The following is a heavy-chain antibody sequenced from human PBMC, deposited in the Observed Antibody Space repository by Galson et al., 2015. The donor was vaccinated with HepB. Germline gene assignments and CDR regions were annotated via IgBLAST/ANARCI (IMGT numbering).Heavy chain of an antibody. CDR2: ISVSADST. Sequence: SLRLSCAASGFTFSSYAMTWVRQAPGKGLEWVSTISVSADSTYYADSVKGRFTMTRENSRNTLYLQMDSLRAEDTAVYYCAKRPVQGGNYYQYMDVWGKGTKVTVS. CDR3: AKRPVQGGNYYQYMDV. D-gene: IGHD3-10*01. V-gene: IGHV3-23*01. J-gene: IGHJ6*03. CDR1: GFTFSSYA.